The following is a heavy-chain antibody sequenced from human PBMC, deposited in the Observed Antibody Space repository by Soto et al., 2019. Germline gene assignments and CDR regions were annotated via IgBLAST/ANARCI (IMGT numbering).Heavy chain of an antibody. Sequence: GGSLRLSCAASGFTFSDYYMSWIRQAPGKGLEWVSYISSSGSTIYYADSVKGRFTISRDNAKSSLYLQMNSLRAEETAVYYCERHPNGYNSFDYWGQGTLVTVSS. J-gene: IGHJ4*02. CDR3: ERHPNGYNSFDY. D-gene: IGHD5-12*01. CDR1: GFTFSDYY. CDR2: ISSSGSTI. V-gene: IGHV3-11*01.